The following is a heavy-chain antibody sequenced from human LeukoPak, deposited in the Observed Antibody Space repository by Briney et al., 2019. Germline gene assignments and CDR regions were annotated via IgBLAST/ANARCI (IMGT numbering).Heavy chain of an antibody. J-gene: IGHJ4*02. Sequence: QPGGSLRLSCAASGFTFSIYGMSWVRQAPGKGLEWVSTITGSGGSTYYAESVKGRFTISRDNSKNTLYLQMSSLRGEDTALYYCAKDLAGCSDSWGQGTLVTVSS. V-gene: IGHV3-23*01. CDR1: GFTFSIYG. CDR2: ITGSGGST. D-gene: IGHD2-8*01. CDR3: AKDLAGCSDS.